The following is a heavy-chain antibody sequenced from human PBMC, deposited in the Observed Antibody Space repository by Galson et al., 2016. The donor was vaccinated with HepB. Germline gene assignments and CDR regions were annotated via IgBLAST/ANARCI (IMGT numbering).Heavy chain of an antibody. V-gene: IGHV2-5*02. J-gene: IGHJ3*02. CDR2: IYWDDDK. CDR1: GFSLSTSGVG. Sequence: PALVKPPQTLTLTCTLSGFSLSTSGVGVGWIRQPPGKAPEWLALIYWDDDKRYSPSLKNRLTVTKDTSKNQVVLRMTNMDPVDTATYYCAHENWGAVAGTAFDIWGQGTMVTVSS. D-gene: IGHD6-19*01. CDR3: AHENWGAVAGTAFDI.